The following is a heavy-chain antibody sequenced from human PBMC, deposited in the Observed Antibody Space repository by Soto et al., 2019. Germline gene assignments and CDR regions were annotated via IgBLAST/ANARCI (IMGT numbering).Heavy chain of an antibody. V-gene: IGHV4-31*03. CDR3: ARDLDYYDSSGRRWYFDL. CDR2: IYYSGST. Sequence: QVQLQESGPGLVKPSQTLSLTCTVSGGSISSGGYYWSWIRQHPGKGLEWIGYIYYSGSTYYNPSLKSRVTKSVDTSKNQFSRKLSSVTAADTAVYYCARDLDYYDSSGRRWYFDLWGRGTLVTVSS. D-gene: IGHD3-22*01. CDR1: GGSISSGGYY. J-gene: IGHJ2*01.